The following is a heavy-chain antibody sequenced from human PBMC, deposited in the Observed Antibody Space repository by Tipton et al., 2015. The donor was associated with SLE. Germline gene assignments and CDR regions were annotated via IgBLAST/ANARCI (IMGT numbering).Heavy chain of an antibody. CDR3: ARMGGIRWYFDL. J-gene: IGHJ2*01. V-gene: IGHV4-31*03. D-gene: IGHD3-16*01. CDR2: IYYTGAT. CDR1: DASMNYYY. Sequence: LRLSCTVSDASMNYYYWSWIRQHPGKGLEWIGYIYYTGATYFNPSLESRVTMSVDTSENQFSLKLTSVTAADTAIYYCARMGGIRWYFDLWGRGTLVTVSS.